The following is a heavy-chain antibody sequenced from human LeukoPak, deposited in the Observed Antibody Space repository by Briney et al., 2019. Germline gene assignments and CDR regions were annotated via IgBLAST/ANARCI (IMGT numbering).Heavy chain of an antibody. Sequence: GGSLRLSCAASGFTFSSYWMTWVRQAPGKGLEWVANIKEDGGEGYYVDSVKGRFTISRDNAKNSLYLQMNSLRAEDTAVYYCARDRANIVVVSASEYWGQGTLVTVSS. CDR3: ARDRANIVVVSASEY. D-gene: IGHD2-21*01. CDR2: IKEDGGEG. J-gene: IGHJ4*02. CDR1: GFTFSSYW. V-gene: IGHV3-7*01.